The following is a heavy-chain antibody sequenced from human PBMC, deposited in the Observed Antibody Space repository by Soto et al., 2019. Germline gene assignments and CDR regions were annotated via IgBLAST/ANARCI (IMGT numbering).Heavy chain of an antibody. Sequence: PSETLSLTCTVSGGSISSGGYYWSWIRQHPGKGLEWIGYIYYSGSTYYNPSLKSRVTISVDTSKNQFSLKLSSVTAADTAVYYCARDNGLRDAFDIWGQGTMVTVSS. D-gene: IGHD5-12*01. V-gene: IGHV4-31*03. CDR3: ARDNGLRDAFDI. CDR1: GGSISSGGYY. CDR2: IYYSGST. J-gene: IGHJ3*02.